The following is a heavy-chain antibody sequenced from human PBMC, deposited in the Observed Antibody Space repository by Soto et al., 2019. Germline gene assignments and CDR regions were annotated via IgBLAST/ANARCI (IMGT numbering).Heavy chain of an antibody. J-gene: IGHJ3*02. CDR2: INPNSGGT. D-gene: IGHD6-13*01. CDR1: GYTFTGYY. CDR3: ARGYSSSWYDAFDI. V-gene: IGHV1-2*04. Sequence: GASVKVSCTASGYTFTGYYMHWVRQAPGQGLEWMGWINPNSGGTNYAQKFQGWVTMTRDTSISTAYMELSRLRSDDTAVYYCARGYSSSWYDAFDIWGQGTMVTVSS.